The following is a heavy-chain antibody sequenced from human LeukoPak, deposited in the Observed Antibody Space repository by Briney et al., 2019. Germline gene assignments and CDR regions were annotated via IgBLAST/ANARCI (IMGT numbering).Heavy chain of an antibody. D-gene: IGHD3-22*01. V-gene: IGHV3-9*01. CDR3: ARESSSSGYYSRLYGMDV. J-gene: IGHJ6*02. CDR2: ISWNSGSI. Sequence: QTGGSLRLSCAASGFTFDDYAMHWVRHAPGKGLEWVSGISWNSGSIGYADSVKGRFTISRDNSKNMLYLQMNGLRAEDTAVYYCARESSSSGYYSRLYGMDVWGQGTTVTVSS. CDR1: GFTFDDYA.